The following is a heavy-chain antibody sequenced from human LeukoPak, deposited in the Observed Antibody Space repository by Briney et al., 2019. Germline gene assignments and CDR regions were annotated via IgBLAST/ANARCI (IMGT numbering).Heavy chain of an antibody. CDR1: GGSISSGSYY. J-gene: IGHJ3*02. CDR3: ARATSYCSSTSCYSNAFDI. D-gene: IGHD2-2*01. CDR2: IYTSGST. V-gene: IGHV4-61*02. Sequence: SETLSLTCIVSGGSISSGSYYWSWIRQPAGKGLEWIGRIYTSGSTNYNPSLKSRVTISVDTSKNQFSLKLSSVTAADTAVYYCARATSYCSSTSCYSNAFDIWGQGTMVTVSS.